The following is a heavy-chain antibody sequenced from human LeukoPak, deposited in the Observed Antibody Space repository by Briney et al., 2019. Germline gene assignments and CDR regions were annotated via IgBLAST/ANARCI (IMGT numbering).Heavy chain of an antibody. Sequence: GGSLRLSRAASGFTFSDYAMSWVRQAPGKGLEWVSAIGVAGDTYYPGSVKGRFTISRENAKNSLYLQMNSLRAEDTAVYYCAGVVGAGYYGMDVWGQGTTVTVSS. CDR3: AGVVGAGYYGMDV. D-gene: IGHD1-26*01. CDR2: IGVAGDT. CDR1: GFTFSDYA. J-gene: IGHJ6*02. V-gene: IGHV3-13*01.